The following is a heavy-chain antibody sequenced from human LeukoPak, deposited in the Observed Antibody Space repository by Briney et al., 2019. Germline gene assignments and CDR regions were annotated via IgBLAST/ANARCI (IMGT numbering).Heavy chain of an antibody. D-gene: IGHD3-3*01. J-gene: IGHJ5*02. CDR3: ARGRPGITIFGVVIPPRVHWFDP. CDR2: MNPNSGNT. CDR1: GYTFTSYD. Sequence: ASVKVSCKASGYTFTSYDINWVRQATGQGLEWMGWMNPNSGNTGYAQKLQGRVTMTRNTSISTAYMELSSLRSEDTAVYYCARGRPGITIFGVVIPPRVHWFDPWGQGTLVTVSS. V-gene: IGHV1-8*01.